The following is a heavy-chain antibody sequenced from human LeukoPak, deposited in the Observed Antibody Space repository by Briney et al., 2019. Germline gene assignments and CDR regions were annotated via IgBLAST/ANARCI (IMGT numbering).Heavy chain of an antibody. CDR1: GFTFSSYS. D-gene: IGHD6-19*01. CDR2: ISSSSSYI. V-gene: IGHV3-21*01. Sequence: GGSLRLSCAASGFTFSSYSMNWVRQAPGKGLEWVSSISSSSSYIYYADSVKGRFTISRDNAKNSLYLQMNSQRAEDTAVYYCARDPRNSYSSGWYYNWFDPWGQGTLVTVSS. J-gene: IGHJ5*02. CDR3: ARDPRNSYSSGWYYNWFDP.